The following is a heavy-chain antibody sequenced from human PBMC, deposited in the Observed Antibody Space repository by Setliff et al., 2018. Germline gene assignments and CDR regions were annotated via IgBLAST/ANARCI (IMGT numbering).Heavy chain of an antibody. J-gene: IGHJ4*02. V-gene: IGHV4-59*01. CDR3: ARALGIRAPLDF. Sequence: SETLSLTCSVSGDSITDYYWTWIRQPPGKGLEWIGHTYESRTSNYNPSLNSRVTISGDTSKNEVTLKLTSVTAADTAVYYCARALGIRAPLDFWGQGILVTVSS. CDR2: TYESRTS. D-gene: IGHD7-27*01. CDR1: GDSITDYY.